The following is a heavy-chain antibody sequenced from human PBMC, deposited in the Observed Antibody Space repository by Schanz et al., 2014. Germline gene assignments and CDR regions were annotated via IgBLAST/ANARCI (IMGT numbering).Heavy chain of an antibody. V-gene: IGHV1-18*01. CDR1: GYIFGSHG. CDR3: ARVHIATYHYNSPGAFDI. Sequence: QGQLVQSGAEVKKPGASVKVSCKASGYIFGSHGMTWVRQAPGQGPELMGWINAHTGNTQYAQKFQGRVNMTRDTVTTTVHLELTRMRTDDTAIYYCARVHIATYHYNSPGAFDIWGQGTRVTVSS. J-gene: IGHJ3*02. CDR2: INAHTGNT. D-gene: IGHD3-10*01.